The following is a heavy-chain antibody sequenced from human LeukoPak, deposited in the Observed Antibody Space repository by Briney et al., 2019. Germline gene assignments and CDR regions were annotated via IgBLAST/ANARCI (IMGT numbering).Heavy chain of an antibody. CDR3: AKEGRSLQTY. V-gene: IGHV3-7*03. D-gene: IGHD5-24*01. CDR2: IKEDGTET. Sequence: PGGSLRLSCAASGFMFSSNWMSWVRLAPGKGLEWVANIKEDGTETYYVDSVKGRSTISRDNAKNSLYLQMNSLRVGDTAVYYCAKEGRSLQTYWGQGTLVTVSS. J-gene: IGHJ4*02. CDR1: GFMFSSNW.